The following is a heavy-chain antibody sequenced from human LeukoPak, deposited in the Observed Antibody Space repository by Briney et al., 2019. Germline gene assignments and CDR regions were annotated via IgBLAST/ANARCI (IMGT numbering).Heavy chain of an antibody. J-gene: IGHJ6*03. V-gene: IGHV1-69*05. CDR3: ARTYYDFWSGSPALYYYMDV. D-gene: IGHD3-3*01. CDR1: GGTFSSYA. Sequence: VASVKVSCKASGGTFSSYAISWVRQAPGQGLEWMGGIIPIFGTANYAQKFQGRVTITTDESTSTAYTELSSLRSEDTAVYYCARTYYDFWSGSPALYYYMDVWGKGTTVTVSS. CDR2: IIPIFGTA.